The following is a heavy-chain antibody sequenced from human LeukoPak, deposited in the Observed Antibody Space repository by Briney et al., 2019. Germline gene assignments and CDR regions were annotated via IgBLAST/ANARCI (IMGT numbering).Heavy chain of an antibody. J-gene: IGHJ4*02. V-gene: IGHV4-34*01. D-gene: IGHD1-26*01. CDR1: GGSISRYY. CDR2: INHSGST. CDR3: ARGSSGSYLLDY. Sequence: SETLSLTCNVSGGSISRYYWSWIRQPAGKGLEWIGEINHSGSTNYNPSLKSRVTISVDTSKNQFSLKLSSVTAADTAVYYCARGSSGSYLLDYWGQGTLVTVSS.